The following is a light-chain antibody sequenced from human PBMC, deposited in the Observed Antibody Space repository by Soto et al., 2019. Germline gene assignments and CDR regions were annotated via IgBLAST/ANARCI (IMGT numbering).Light chain of an antibody. CDR2: EVN. CDR1: RSDVGGYNY. J-gene: IGLJ1*01. CDR3: SSYAGNNIFV. V-gene: IGLV2-8*01. Sequence: QSALTQPPSASGSPGQSVTFSCTGTRSDVGGYNYVSWYQQHPGKAPKLMIYEVNKRPSGVPDRFSGSKSGNTASLTVSGLQAEDDADYYCSSYAGNNIFVFGSGTKATVL.